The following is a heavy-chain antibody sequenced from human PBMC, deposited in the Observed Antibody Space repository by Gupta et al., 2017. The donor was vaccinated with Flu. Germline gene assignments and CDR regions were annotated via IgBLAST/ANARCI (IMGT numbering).Heavy chain of an antibody. J-gene: IGHJ4*02. D-gene: IGHD3-9*01. Sequence: GSNYQNPSLKSRVTISIDASRNRFSLKLTSVTAADSAVYFCAGAPNPLRYFDWVLYFDNWGQGTLVTVSS. CDR3: AGAPNPLRYFDWVLYFDN. V-gene: IGHV4-34*01. CDR2: GSN.